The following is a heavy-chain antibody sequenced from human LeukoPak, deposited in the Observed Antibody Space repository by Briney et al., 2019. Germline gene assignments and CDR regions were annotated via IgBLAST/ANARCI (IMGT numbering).Heavy chain of an antibody. Sequence: PQASVKVSCKASGYTFTSYDISWVRQATGQRLEWMGWMNPNSGNTGYAQKFQGRVTMTRNTSISTAYMELSSLRSEDTAVYYCARGYIAAAGTNDYWGQGTLVTVSS. D-gene: IGHD6-13*01. V-gene: IGHV1-8*01. CDR2: MNPNSGNT. J-gene: IGHJ4*02. CDR1: GYTFTSYD. CDR3: ARGYIAAAGTNDY.